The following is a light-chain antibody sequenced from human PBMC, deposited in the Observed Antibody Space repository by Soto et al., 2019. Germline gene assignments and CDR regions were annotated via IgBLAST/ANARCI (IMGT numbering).Light chain of an antibody. CDR2: GVT. V-gene: IGLV2-8*01. Sequence: QSALTQPPSASGSPGQSVTISFTGTSSDVGGYDRVSWFQQHPGKAPKLIIYGVTDRIAGVPDRFSCYKSGNTASLTVSWRQADEADDYYCASYGGRDDMIFGGGTKLTVL. CDR3: ASYGGRDDMI. CDR1: SSDVGGYDR. J-gene: IGLJ2*01.